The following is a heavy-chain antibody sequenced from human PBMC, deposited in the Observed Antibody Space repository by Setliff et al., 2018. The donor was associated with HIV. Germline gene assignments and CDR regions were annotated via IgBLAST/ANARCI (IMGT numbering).Heavy chain of an antibody. V-gene: IGHV4-31*03. Sequence: SETLSLTCTVSSGSISSGTYYWSWIRQYPGKGLEWIGYIDYSGSAFYNPSLKSRITISRDTSKNQFSLKLTSVTAADTAVYHCSRLADGGYDFRGYFDLWGRGTLVTVS. CDR3: SRLADGGYDFRGYFDL. D-gene: IGHD5-12*01. CDR1: SGSISSGTYY. J-gene: IGHJ2*01. CDR2: IDYSGSA.